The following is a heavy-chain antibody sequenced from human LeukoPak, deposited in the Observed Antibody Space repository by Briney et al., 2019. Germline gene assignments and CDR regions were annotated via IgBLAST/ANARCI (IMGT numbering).Heavy chain of an antibody. J-gene: IGHJ4*02. CDR1: GFTFSSYA. CDR3: ARVSSGSYQSPDY. Sequence: GGSLRLSCAASGFTFSSYAMSWVRQAPGKGLEWVSFISPSADRTSNADSVEGRFTISRDNPRNTLYLQMNSLRAEDTAVYYCARVSSGSYQSPDYWGQGTLVTVPS. CDR2: ISPSADRT. V-gene: IGHV3-23*01. D-gene: IGHD1-26*01.